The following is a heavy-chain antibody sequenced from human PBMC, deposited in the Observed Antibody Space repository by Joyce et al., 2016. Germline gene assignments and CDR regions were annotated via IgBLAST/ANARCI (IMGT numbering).Heavy chain of an antibody. D-gene: IGHD2-15*01. J-gene: IGHJ2*01. V-gene: IGHV3-30*18. CDR2: ISYDGSNK. CDR1: TFSAYG. CDR3: AKDRVAAPQYWYFDL. Sequence: TFSAYGIHWVRQAPGKGLEWVAVISYDGSNKYYADSVKGRFTISRDNSKNTLYLQMNSLRLEDTAVYYCAKDRVAAPQYWYFDLWGRGSLVTVSS.